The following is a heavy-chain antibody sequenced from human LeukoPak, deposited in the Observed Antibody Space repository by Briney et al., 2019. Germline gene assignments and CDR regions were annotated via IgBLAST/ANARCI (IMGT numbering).Heavy chain of an antibody. CDR1: GFTFSSYG. CDR2: ILYDESNK. Sequence: PGGPVRLSCAASGFTFSSYGMHWVRQAPGKGLEWVAVILYDESNKYYADSVEGRFTISRDNSKNTLYLQMNSLRAEDTAVYYCVPGQYRAVAGYFDDWSQGTLVTVSS. V-gene: IGHV3-30*03. D-gene: IGHD6-19*01. CDR3: VPGQYRAVAGYFDD. J-gene: IGHJ4*02.